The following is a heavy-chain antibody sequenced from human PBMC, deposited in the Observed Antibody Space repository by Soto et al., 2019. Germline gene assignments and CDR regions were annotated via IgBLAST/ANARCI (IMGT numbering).Heavy chain of an antibody. V-gene: IGHV3-30-3*01. CDR1: GFTFSSYA. CDR3: ARGDSGYGYYYYGMDV. CDR2: ISYDGSNK. D-gene: IGHD5-12*01. Sequence: GGSLRLSCAASGFTFSSYAMHWFRQAPGKGLEWVAFISYDGSNKYYADSVKGRFTIYRDNTKNTRYLQMNSLRAEDTAVYYCARGDSGYGYYYYGMDVWGQGTTVTVSS. J-gene: IGHJ6*02.